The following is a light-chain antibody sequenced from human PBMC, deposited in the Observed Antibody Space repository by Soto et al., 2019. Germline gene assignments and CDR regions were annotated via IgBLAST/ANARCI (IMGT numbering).Light chain of an antibody. J-gene: IGKJ4*01. CDR1: QSISSY. V-gene: IGKV1-39*01. CDR2: AAS. Sequence: DIQMTQSPSSLSASVGDRITITCRASQSISSYLNWYQQKPGKAPKLLIYAASSLHSGVPSRFSGSGSGTYFTLTISSLQPEDFATYSCQQSYSTPLTFGGGTKVQIK. CDR3: QQSYSTPLT.